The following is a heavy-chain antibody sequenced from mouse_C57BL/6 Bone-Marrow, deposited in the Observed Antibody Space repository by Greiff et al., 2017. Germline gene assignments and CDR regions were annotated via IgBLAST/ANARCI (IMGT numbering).Heavy chain of an antibody. V-gene: IGHV14-4*01. J-gene: IGHJ3*01. Sequence: VQLKQSGAELVRPGASVKLSCTASGFNIKDDYMHWVKQRPEQGLEWIGWIDPENGDTEYASKFQGKATITADTSSNTAYLQLSRLTSEVTAVYYCSLYYDYAWFAYWGQGTLVTVSA. CDR1: GFNIKDDY. D-gene: IGHD2-4*01. CDR3: SLYYDYAWFAY. CDR2: IDPENGDT.